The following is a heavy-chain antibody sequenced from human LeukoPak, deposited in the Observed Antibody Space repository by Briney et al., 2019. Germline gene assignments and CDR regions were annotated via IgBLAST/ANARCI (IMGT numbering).Heavy chain of an antibody. CDR2: IWPDGSNK. CDR3: ARNRPAYYFDY. V-gene: IGHV3-33*01. CDR1: GFTFSSYG. Sequence: GGSLRLSCAASGFTFSSYGMQWVRQAPGKGLEWVAVIWPDGSNKYYGDSVKGRFTISRDNAKNTLYLQMNSLRAEDTAVYYCARNRPAYYFDYWGQGTRVTVSS. J-gene: IGHJ4*02.